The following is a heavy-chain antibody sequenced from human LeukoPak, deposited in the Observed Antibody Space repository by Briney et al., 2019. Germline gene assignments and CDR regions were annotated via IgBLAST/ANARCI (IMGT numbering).Heavy chain of an antibody. V-gene: IGHV3-23*01. J-gene: IGHJ3*02. CDR1: GFTFSSYA. CDR3: AKDDGGSPPDAFDI. D-gene: IGHD1-26*01. Sequence: PGGSLRLSCAASGFTFSSYAMSWVRQAPGKGLEWVSTISYSGGRTDYADSVKGRFAISRDSSKNTLYLQMNGLRGDDTAIYYCAKDDGGSPPDAFDIWGQGKLVSVSS. CDR2: ISYSGGRT.